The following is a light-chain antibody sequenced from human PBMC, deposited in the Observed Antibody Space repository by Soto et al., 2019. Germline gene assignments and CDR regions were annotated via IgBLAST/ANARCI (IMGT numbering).Light chain of an antibody. Sequence: QSVLTQPASVSGSPGQSITISCTGTSSDAGSYNTVSWYQQHPGKAPKLMIFEDTERPSGVSHRFSASKSGNTAYLSISGLQAEDEAYYYCCSSAGDTLVVFGGGTKVTVL. CDR1: SSDAGSYNT. CDR3: CSSAGDTLVV. CDR2: EDT. V-gene: IGLV2-23*01. J-gene: IGLJ2*01.